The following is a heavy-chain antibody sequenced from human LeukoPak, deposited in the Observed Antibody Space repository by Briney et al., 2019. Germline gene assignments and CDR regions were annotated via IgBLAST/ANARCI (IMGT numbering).Heavy chain of an antibody. CDR1: GGSISSSSYY. CDR3: ARHKLLWFGELLAH. Sequence: SETLSLTCTVSGGSISSSSYYWGWIRQPPGKGLEWIGSIYYSGSTYYNPSLKSRVTISVDTSKKQFSLKLSSVTAADTAVYYCARHKLLWFGELLAHWGQGTLVTVSS. CDR2: IYYSGST. J-gene: IGHJ4*02. V-gene: IGHV4-39*01. D-gene: IGHD3-10*01.